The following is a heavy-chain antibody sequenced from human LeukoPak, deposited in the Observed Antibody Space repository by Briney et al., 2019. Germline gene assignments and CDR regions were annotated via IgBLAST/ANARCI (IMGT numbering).Heavy chain of an antibody. J-gene: IGHJ5*02. CDR3: ARIYPGYSYGYNRPWFDP. CDR2: IYHSGST. D-gene: IGHD5-18*01. Sequence: SETLPLTCTVSGYSISSGYYWGWIRQPPGKGLEWIGSIYHSGSTYYNPSLKSRVTISVDTSKNQFSLKLSSVTAADTAVYYCARIYPGYSYGYNRPWFDPWGQGTLVTVSS. V-gene: IGHV4-38-2*02. CDR1: GYSISSGYY.